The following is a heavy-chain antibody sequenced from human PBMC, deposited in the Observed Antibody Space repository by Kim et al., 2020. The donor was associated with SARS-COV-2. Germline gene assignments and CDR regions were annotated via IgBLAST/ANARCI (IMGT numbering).Heavy chain of an antibody. V-gene: IGHV1-18*01. Sequence: NTNYAQKLQGRVTMTTDTSTSTAYMELRSLRSDDTAVYYCARASNWAFDYWGQGTLVTVSS. CDR3: ARASNWAFDY. J-gene: IGHJ4*02. CDR2: NT. D-gene: IGHD7-27*01.